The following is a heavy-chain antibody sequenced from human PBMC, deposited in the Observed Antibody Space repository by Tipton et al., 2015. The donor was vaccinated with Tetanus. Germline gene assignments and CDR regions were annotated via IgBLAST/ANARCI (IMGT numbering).Heavy chain of an antibody. V-gene: IGHV3-64*02. Sequence: SLRLSCAASGFTFSSYTMHWVRRAPGKGLESVSAITTDGAGTYYADSVKGRFTISRDNSRNTLYLQMGYLRAEDMAVYYCAREGIAGSADYWGQGTLVTVSS. J-gene: IGHJ4*02. CDR3: AREGIAGSADY. CDR2: ITTDGAGT. CDR1: GFTFSSYT. D-gene: IGHD3-10*01.